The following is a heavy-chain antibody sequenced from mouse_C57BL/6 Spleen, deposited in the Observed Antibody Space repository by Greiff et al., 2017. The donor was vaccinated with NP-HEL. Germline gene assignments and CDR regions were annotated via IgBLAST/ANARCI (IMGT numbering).Heavy chain of an antibody. CDR1: GFTFSSYA. Sequence: EVKLVESGGGLVKPGGSLKLSCAASGFTFSSYAMSWVRQTPEKRLEWVATISDGGSYTYYPDNVKGRFTISRDNAKNNLYLQMSHLKSEDTAMYDCARGHGSSSWYFDVWGTGTTVTVSS. D-gene: IGHD1-1*01. CDR2: ISDGGSYT. CDR3: ARGHGSSSWYFDV. J-gene: IGHJ1*03. V-gene: IGHV5-4*03.